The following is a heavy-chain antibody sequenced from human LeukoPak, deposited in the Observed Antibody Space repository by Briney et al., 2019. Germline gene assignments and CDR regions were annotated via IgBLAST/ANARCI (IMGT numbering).Heavy chain of an antibody. D-gene: IGHD3-10*01. CDR2: INHSGST. CDR3: ARGLPYGSGSYFAPYYMDV. Sequence: SETLSLTCAVYGGSFSGYYWSWIRQPPGKGLEWIGEINHSGSTNYNASLKSRVTISVDTSKNQFSLKLSSVTAADTAVYYCARGLPYGSGSYFAPYYMDVWGKGTTVTVSS. CDR1: GGSFSGYY. V-gene: IGHV4-34*01. J-gene: IGHJ6*03.